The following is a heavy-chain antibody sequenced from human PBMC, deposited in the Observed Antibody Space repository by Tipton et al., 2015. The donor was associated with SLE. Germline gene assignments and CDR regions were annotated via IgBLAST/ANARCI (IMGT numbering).Heavy chain of an antibody. CDR3: TKDQGRYYDFWSGYQK. CDR1: GFTFSNYA. V-gene: IGHV3-23*01. D-gene: IGHD3-3*01. Sequence: GSLRLSCAASGFTFSNYAMSWVRQAPGKGLEWVSTLTGSGGSTYYADSVKGRFTISRDNSKNTLYLQMSSLRAEDTAIYYCTKDQGRYYDFWSGYQKGGQGTLVTVSS. CDR2: LTGSGGST. J-gene: IGHJ4*02.